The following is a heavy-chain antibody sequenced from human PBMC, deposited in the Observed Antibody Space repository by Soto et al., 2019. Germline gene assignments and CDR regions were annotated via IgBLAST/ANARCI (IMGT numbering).Heavy chain of an antibody. J-gene: IGHJ4*02. Sequence: GSLRLSCAASGFIFSSHWMHWVRQAPGKGLVWVSHIGPDGSNMRDADSVKGRFTISRDNSKNTLYLQMNSLRAEDTAVYYCARAVADPEDYWGQGTLVTVSS. D-gene: IGHD6-19*01. V-gene: IGHV3-74*01. CDR1: GFIFSSHW. CDR3: ARAVADPEDY. CDR2: IGPDGSNM.